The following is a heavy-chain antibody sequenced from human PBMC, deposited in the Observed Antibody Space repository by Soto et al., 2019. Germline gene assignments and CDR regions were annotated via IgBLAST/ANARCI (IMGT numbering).Heavy chain of an antibody. CDR1: GGSISSGGYY. J-gene: IGHJ6*02. Sequence: SETLSLTCTVSGGSISSGGYYWSWIRQHPGKGLEWIGYIYYSGSTYYNPSLKSRVTISVDTSKNQFSLKLSSVTAADTAVYYCARVNSILDYYYYYGMXVWGQGTTVTVSS. CDR2: IYYSGST. D-gene: IGHD2-15*01. V-gene: IGHV4-31*03. CDR3: ARVNSILDYYYYYGMXV.